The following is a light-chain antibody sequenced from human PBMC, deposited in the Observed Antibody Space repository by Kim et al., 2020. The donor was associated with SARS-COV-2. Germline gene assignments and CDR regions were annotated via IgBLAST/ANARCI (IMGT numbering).Light chain of an antibody. CDR2: GAS. CDR1: QSVSSN. J-gene: IGKJ1*01. Sequence: VSPGERATRSCRASQSVSSNLAWYEQKPGQAPRLLIYGASTRATGIPARFSGSGSGTEFTLTISSLQSEDFAVYYCQQYNNWPWTFGQGNKVDIK. CDR3: QQYNNWPWT. V-gene: IGKV3-15*01.